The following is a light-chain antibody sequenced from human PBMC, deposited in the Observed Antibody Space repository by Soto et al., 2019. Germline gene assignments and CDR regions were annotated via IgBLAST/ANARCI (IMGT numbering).Light chain of an antibody. CDR2: GAS. J-gene: IGKJ3*01. CDR3: LHYGKSSIYT. Sequence: EIVLTQSPGTLSLSPGATATLSCRASQSVSDNYLAWFQQKPGQSPRLLIHGASSRATGIPDRFSGSGSGRNFILIISRLEPEDFTVYYCLHYGKSSIYTFGHGTKVDFK. CDR1: QSVSDNY. V-gene: IGKV3-20*01.